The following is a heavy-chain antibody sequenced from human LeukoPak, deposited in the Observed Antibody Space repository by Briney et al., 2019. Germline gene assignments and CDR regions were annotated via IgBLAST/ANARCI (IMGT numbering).Heavy chain of an antibody. CDR3: ARGSGHLFDY. J-gene: IGHJ4*02. CDR1: GYTFTGYY. D-gene: IGHD2-15*01. Sequence: ASVKVSCKASGYTFTGYYMHWVRQAPGQGLEWMGWISAYNGNTNYAQKLQGRVTMTTDTSTSTAYMELRSLRSDDTAVYYCARGSGHLFDYWGQGTLVTVSS. CDR2: ISAYNGNT. V-gene: IGHV1-18*04.